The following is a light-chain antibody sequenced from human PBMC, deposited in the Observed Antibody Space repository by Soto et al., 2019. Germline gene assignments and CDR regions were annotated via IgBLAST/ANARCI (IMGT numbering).Light chain of an antibody. Sequence: EIVLTQPLGTLSLSLGERTTLSCRASRSISSDYLAWYQQKPGQAPRLLIYGASSRATGIPDRFSGSGSGTDFTLTISRLVLEDFAVYYCQQHGGSPPITFGQGTRLEIK. CDR2: GAS. V-gene: IGKV3-20*01. CDR3: QQHGGSPPIT. J-gene: IGKJ5*01. CDR1: RSISSDY.